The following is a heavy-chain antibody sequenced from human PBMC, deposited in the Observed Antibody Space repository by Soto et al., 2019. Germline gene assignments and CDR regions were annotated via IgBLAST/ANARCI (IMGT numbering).Heavy chain of an antibody. V-gene: IGHV5-10-1*01. CDR2: IDPSDSYT. CDR3: ARRRRSNLYYYYGMDV. J-gene: IGHJ6*02. Sequence: GESLKIPCKGSGYSFTSYWISWVRQMPGKGLEWMGRIDPSDSYTNYSPSFQGHVTISADKSISTAYLQWSSLKASDTAMYYCARRRRSNLYYYYGMDVWGQGTTVTISS. CDR1: GYSFTSYW.